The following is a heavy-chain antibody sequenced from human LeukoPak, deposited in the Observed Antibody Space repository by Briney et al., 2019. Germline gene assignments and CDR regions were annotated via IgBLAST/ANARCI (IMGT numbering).Heavy chain of an antibody. V-gene: IGHV4-4*07. CDR1: GGSISSYY. D-gene: IGHD2-2*03. Sequence: SETLSLTCTVSGGSISSYYWSWIRQPAGEGLEWIGRIYTSGSTNYNPSLKSRVTMSVDTSKNQFSLKLSSVTAADTAVYYCARDGYCSSTSCSLDYFDYWGQGTLVTVSS. CDR2: IYTSGST. CDR3: ARDGYCSSTSCSLDYFDY. J-gene: IGHJ4*02.